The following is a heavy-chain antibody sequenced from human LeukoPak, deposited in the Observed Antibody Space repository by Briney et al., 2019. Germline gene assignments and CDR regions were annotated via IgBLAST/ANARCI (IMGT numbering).Heavy chain of an antibody. CDR2: INHSGST. CDR1: GGSFSGYY. V-gene: IGHV4-34*01. D-gene: IGHD3-22*01. CDR3: ARGGSLTDSSGYYYGY. J-gene: IGHJ4*02. Sequence: SETLSLTCAVYGGSFSGYYWSWIRQPPGKGLEWIGEINHSGSTNYNPSLKSRVTTSVDTSKNQFSLKLSSVTAADTAVYYCARGGSLTDSSGYYYGYWGQGTLVTVSS.